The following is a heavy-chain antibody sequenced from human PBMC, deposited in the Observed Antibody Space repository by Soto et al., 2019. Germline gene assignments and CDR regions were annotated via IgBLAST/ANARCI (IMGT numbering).Heavy chain of an antibody. V-gene: IGHV1-46*01. Sequence: QVQLVQSGAEVKKPGASVKVSCKASGYTFTSYYMHWVRQAPEQGHEWMGIINPSGGSTSYAQKVQGRVTMTRDTSASTVYMERSSLRSEDTAVYYCARERGYSGYDYYYYGIDVWVQGTTVIVSS. J-gene: IGHJ6*02. CDR1: GYTFTSYY. CDR2: INPSGGST. D-gene: IGHD5-12*01. CDR3: ARERGYSGYDYYYYGIDV.